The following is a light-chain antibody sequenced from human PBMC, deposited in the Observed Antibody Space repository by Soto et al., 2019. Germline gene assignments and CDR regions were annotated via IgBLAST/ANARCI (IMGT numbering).Light chain of an antibody. CDR1: QSVTNN. CDR2: RAS. Sequence: DIVMTQSPVTLSVSPGETATFSCRASQSVTNNLAWYQQTPGQAPRLLIYRASTRATGVPVRFSGSGSGTQFTLTISSLQSEDSAVYFCQQYNHWPGTFGQGTKVEIK. CDR3: QQYNHWPGT. V-gene: IGKV3D-15*01. J-gene: IGKJ1*01.